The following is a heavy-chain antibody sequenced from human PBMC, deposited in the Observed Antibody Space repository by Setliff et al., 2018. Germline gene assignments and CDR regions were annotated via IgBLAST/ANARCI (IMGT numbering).Heavy chain of an antibody. D-gene: IGHD3-10*01. J-gene: IGHJ6*01. V-gene: IGHV3-21*04. CDR2: ISSSSSYI. CDR1: GFTFSSYS. Sequence: GGSLRLSCAASGFTFSSYSMNWVRQAPGKGLEWVSSISSSSSYIYYADSVKGRFTISRDNAKNSLYLQMNSLRAEDTALYYCARDDLNPSLLWFGEFSGSYYYYYGMDVWG. CDR3: ARDDLNPSLLWFGEFSGSYYYYYGMDV.